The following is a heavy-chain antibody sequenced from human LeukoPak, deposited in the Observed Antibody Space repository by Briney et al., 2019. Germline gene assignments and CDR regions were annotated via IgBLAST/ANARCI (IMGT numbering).Heavy chain of an antibody. V-gene: IGHV3-21*01. J-gene: IGHJ5*02. CDR3: ARGYCSGGSCRNNWFDP. CDR1: GFTFSSYS. D-gene: IGHD2-15*01. Sequence: GGSLGLSCAASGFTFSSYSMNWVRQAPGKGLEWVSSISSSSSYIHYADSVKGRFTISRDNAKNSLYLQMNSLRAEDTAVYYCARGYCSGGSCRNNWFDPWGQGTLVTVSS. CDR2: ISSSSSYI.